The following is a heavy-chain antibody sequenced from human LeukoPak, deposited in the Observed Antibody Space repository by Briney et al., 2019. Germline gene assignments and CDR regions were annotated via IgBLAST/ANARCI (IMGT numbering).Heavy chain of an antibody. J-gene: IGHJ4*02. Sequence: ASVKVSCKASGGTFSSYAISWVRQAPGQGLEWMGGIIPIFGTANYAQKFQGRVTMTEDTSTDTAYMELSSLRSEDTAVYYCATSEAATHFDYWGQGTLVTVSS. V-gene: IGHV1-69*06. CDR3: ATSEAATHFDY. D-gene: IGHD2-15*01. CDR1: GGTFSSYA. CDR2: IIPIFGTA.